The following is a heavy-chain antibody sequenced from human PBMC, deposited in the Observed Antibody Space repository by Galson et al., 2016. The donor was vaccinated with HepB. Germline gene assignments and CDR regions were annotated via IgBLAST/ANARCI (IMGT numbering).Heavy chain of an antibody. CDR3: AKGGFRLLDT. CDR1: GFTFSNYP. D-gene: IGHD3-10*01. V-gene: IGHV3-23*01. CDR2: IDSGGGGRT. Sequence: SLRLSCAASGFTFSNYPMTWVRQAPGRGPDWVSSIDSGGGGRTYYADSVKGRFIISRDNSKTALYLQMNSLRAEDTAVYYCAKGGFRLLDTWGQGTLVTVSS. J-gene: IGHJ5*02.